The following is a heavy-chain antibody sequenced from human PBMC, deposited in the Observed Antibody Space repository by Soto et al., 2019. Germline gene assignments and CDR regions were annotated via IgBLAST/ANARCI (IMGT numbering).Heavy chain of an antibody. V-gene: IGHV3-23*01. J-gene: IGHJ4*02. CDR3: AKDREGTVADYFDY. CDR1: GFTFSSYA. CDR2: ISGSGSRI. Sequence: GGSLRLSCAASGFTFSSYAMSWVRQAPGKGLEWVSSISGSGSRIYYADSVKGRFTISRDNSKNTLYLQMNSLRAEDTAIYYCAKDREGTVADYFDYWGQGTLVTVSS. D-gene: IGHD6-19*01.